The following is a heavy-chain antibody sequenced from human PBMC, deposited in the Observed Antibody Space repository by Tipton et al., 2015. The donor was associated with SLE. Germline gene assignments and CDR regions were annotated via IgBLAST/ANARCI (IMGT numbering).Heavy chain of an antibody. V-gene: IGHV4-31*02. J-gene: IGHJ4*01. CDR3: ARGGASVLIRNCYFDY. D-gene: IGHD2-8*01. Sequence: TLSLTCSVSGASISSGAIYWSWFRHHPGKGLEWIGYISYSGGTYYNPSLKSRVSISVDTSKNQFFLNLHSVTAADTAVYYCARGGASVLIRNCYFDYWGQGSLVTVSS. CDR1: GASISSGAIY. CDR2: ISYSGGT.